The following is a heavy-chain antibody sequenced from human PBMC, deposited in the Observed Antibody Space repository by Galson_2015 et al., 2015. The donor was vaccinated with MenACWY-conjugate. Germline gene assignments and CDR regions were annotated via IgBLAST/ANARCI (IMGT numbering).Heavy chain of an antibody. CDR2: IDPINSNI. V-gene: IGHV5-51*01. J-gene: IGHJ6*02. CDR3: VRHPPGGRGMDV. CDR1: GYSFTNYW. D-gene: IGHD1-26*01. Sequence: QSGAEVKKPGESLKISCKGSGYSFTNYWIAWVRQMPGKGLEWVGLIDPINSNIRYSPSFQGQVTISADESISTAYLQWSSLKASDSAMYYCVRHPPGGRGMDVWGRGTTVTVSS.